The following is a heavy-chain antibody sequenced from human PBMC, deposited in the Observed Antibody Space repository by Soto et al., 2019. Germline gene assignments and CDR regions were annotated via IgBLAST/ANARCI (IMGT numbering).Heavy chain of an antibody. CDR1: GGSLGGYGYY. Sequence: QVQLQESGRGLVEPSQTLSLTCTVSGGSLGGYGYYWSWIRNHPGKGLEWIGYVHYSGTTYYNPSLKSQLTMSVATSKTPFYVNLRTVTAAATAVYSCVRGWTAGAGWASWFDLGGQGTLVTVSS. J-gene: IGHJ5*02. V-gene: IGHV4-31*01. D-gene: IGHD6-13*01. CDR3: VRGWTAGAGWASWFDL. CDR2: VHYSGTT.